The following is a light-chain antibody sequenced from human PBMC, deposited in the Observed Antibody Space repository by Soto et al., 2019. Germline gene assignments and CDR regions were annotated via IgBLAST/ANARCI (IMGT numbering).Light chain of an antibody. V-gene: IGLV2-11*01. CDR2: DVS. CDR3: CSYTGTYTWV. J-gene: IGLJ3*02. Sequence: QSALTQPRSVSGSPGQSLTISCTGTSSDVGGYNYVSWYQEHPGKAPKVLIYDVSKRPSGVTDRFSGSKSGNTASLTISGLQAEDEADYYCCSYTGTYTWVFGGGTKLTVL. CDR1: SSDVGGYNY.